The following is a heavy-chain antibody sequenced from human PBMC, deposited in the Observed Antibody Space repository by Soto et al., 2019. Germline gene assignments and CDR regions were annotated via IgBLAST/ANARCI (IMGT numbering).Heavy chain of an antibody. V-gene: IGHV3-9*01. CDR2: ISWNSGSI. Sequence: DVQLVESGGGLVQPGRSLRLSCAASGFTFDDYAMHWVRQAPGKGLEWVSGISWNSGSIGYADSVKGRFTISRDNAKNSLYLQMNSLRAEDTALYYCAKDEGRYSSGNDYWGQGTLVTVSS. CDR3: AKDEGRYSSGNDY. CDR1: GFTFDDYA. J-gene: IGHJ4*02. D-gene: IGHD6-19*01.